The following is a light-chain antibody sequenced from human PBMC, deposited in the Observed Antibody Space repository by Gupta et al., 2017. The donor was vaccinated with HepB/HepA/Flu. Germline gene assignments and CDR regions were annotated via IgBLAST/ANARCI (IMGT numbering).Light chain of an antibody. Sequence: DLQMTQSPSSVSASVGDRVTITCRASQDISRWLAWYQQKPGKAPKLLIYETSSLQSGVPSRFSGSGSGTDFILTINSLQPEDFATYYCQQAYRRPITFGQGTRLE. CDR1: QDISRW. J-gene: IGKJ5*01. CDR2: ETS. CDR3: QQAYRRPIT. V-gene: IGKV1D-12*01.